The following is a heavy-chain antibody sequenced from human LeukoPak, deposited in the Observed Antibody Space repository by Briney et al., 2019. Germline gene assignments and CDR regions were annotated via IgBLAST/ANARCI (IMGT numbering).Heavy chain of an antibody. Sequence: SETLSLTCTVSGYSISNAYYWGWIRQPPGKGLEWIVSIYHSGGAYYNPSLKSRVTISVDTSKNQFSLKLRSLTAADTAVYFCARQPDIGYYSNKWYRGAFDIWGQGTMVTVSS. CDR2: IYHSGGA. D-gene: IGHD6-13*01. CDR1: GYSISNAYY. V-gene: IGHV4-38-2*02. CDR3: ARQPDIGYYSNKWYRGAFDI. J-gene: IGHJ3*02.